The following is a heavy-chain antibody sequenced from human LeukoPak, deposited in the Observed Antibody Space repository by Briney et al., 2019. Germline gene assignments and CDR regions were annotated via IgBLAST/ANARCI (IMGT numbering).Heavy chain of an antibody. CDR2: MNPNSGNT. CDR1: GYTFTSYD. J-gene: IGHJ5*02. D-gene: IGHD4-17*01. V-gene: IGHV1-8*01. Sequence: GASVTVSCKASGYTFTSYDINWVRQAPGQGLEWMGWMNPNSGNTVYAQKFQGRVTMTRNTSISTAYMELSSLRSEDTAVYYCARVGDYGWFDPWGQGTLVTVSS. CDR3: ARVGDYGWFDP.